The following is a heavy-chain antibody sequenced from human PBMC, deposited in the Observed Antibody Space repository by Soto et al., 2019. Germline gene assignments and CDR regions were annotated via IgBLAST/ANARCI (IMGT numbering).Heavy chain of an antibody. CDR3: ARVIMIFGVAHLGSYSDH. V-gene: IGHV1-18*01. Sequence: GTSVKVSCKASGYTFTNYGISWVRQAPGQGLEWMGWISPSNGNTIYAQNFQGRVTMTTDTSTSTAHMELSSLISDDAAVYYCARVIMIFGVAHLGSYSDHWGQGTLVTVSS. D-gene: IGHD3-3*01. CDR1: GYTFTNYG. J-gene: IGHJ4*02. CDR2: ISPSNGNT.